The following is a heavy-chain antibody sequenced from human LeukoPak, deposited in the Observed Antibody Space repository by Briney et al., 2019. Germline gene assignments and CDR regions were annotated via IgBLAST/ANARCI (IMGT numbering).Heavy chain of an antibody. CDR1: GYTFTGYY. CDR3: ARGIGDIVVVPAAIGQVYFYYYMDV. J-gene: IGHJ6*03. V-gene: IGHV1-2*02. D-gene: IGHD2-2*02. CDR2: INPNSGGT. Sequence: ASVKVSCKASGYTFTGYYMHWVRQAPGQGLEWMGWINPNSGGTNYAQKFQGRVTMTRDTSISTAYMELSRLRSDDTAVYYCARGIGDIVVVPAAIGQVYFYYYMDVWGKGTTVTVSS.